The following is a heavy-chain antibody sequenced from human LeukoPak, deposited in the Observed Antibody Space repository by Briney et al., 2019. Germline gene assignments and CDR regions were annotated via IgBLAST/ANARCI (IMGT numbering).Heavy chain of an antibody. V-gene: IGHV7-4-1*02. J-gene: IGHJ4*02. CDR2: ININTANP. Sequence: ASLKVSCKASGFTFTSYAIKWVRHAPGQGLEWMGWININTANPTYAQGFTGRFVLSLDTSLSTAYLQISSLKAEDTAVYYCARTIGIAARADYWGQGTLVTVSS. D-gene: IGHD6-6*01. CDR1: GFTFTSYA. CDR3: ARTIGIAARADY.